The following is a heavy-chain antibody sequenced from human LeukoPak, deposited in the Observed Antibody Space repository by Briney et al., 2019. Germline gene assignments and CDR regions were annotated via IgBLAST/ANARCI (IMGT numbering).Heavy chain of an antibody. J-gene: IGHJ5*02. V-gene: IGHV3-21*01. Sequence: GGSLRLSCAASGFTFSSYSMNWVRQAPGKGLEWVSSISSSSSYIYYADSVKGRFTISRDNAKNSLYLQMNSLRAEDTAVYYCASDLRGYDSSGYYYSPWGQGTLVTVSS. CDR1: GFTFSSYS. CDR2: ISSSSSYI. D-gene: IGHD3-22*01. CDR3: ASDLRGYDSSGYYYSP.